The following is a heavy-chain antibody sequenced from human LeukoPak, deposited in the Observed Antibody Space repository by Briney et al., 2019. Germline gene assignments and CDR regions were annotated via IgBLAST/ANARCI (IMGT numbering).Heavy chain of an antibody. J-gene: IGHJ6*02. D-gene: IGHD5-12*01. V-gene: IGHV1-18*01. CDR2: ISAYNGNT. Sequence: ASVKVSCKASGCTFTSYGISWVRQAPGQGLEWMGWISAYNGNTNYAQKLQGRVTMTTDTSTSTAYMELRSLRSDDTAVYYCARVGSVDIVATTDYYYYGMDVWGQGTTVTVSS. CDR3: ARVGSVDIVATTDYYYYGMDV. CDR1: GCTFTSYG.